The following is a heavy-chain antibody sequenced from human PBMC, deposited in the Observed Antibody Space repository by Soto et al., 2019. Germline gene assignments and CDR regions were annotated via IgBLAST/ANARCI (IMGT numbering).Heavy chain of an antibody. Sequence: QVQLVESGGALVKPGGSLRLSCAASGFTFGDYFMTWIRQAPGEGLEWFADISTSARIINYADSVKGRFTISRDNAKNSLYLQMNSLRAEDTAVYFCAREYSAYHYHVDFWGQGTVVTVSS. J-gene: IGHJ4*02. V-gene: IGHV3-11*01. CDR2: ISTSARII. D-gene: IGHD4-4*01. CDR3: AREYSAYHYHVDF. CDR1: GFTFGDYF.